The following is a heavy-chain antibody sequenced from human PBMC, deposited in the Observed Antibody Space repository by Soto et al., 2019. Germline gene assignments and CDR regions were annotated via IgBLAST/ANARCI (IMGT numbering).Heavy chain of an antibody. D-gene: IGHD3-10*01. V-gene: IGHV1-3*01. CDR1: GYTFTSYA. CDR2: INAGNGNT. J-gene: IGHJ3*02. Sequence: QVQLVQSGAEVKKPGASVKVSCKASGYTFTSYAMHWVRQAPGQRLEWMGWINAGNGNTKYSQKFQGRVTITRDTSASTAYMELSSLRSEDTAVYYCARDLPYYGSWSYYKNDAFDIWGQGTMVTVSS. CDR3: ARDLPYYGSWSYYKNDAFDI.